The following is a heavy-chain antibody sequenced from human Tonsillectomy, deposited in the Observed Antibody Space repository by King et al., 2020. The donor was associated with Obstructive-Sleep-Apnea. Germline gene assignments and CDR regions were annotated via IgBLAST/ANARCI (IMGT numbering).Heavy chain of an antibody. Sequence: QLQESGPGLVKPSETLTLTCTVSRGSISSYYWSWIRQPPGRGLEWIGFIHDSGSTNYNFSLKSRVTISVDTSKNQFSLKLTSVTAADTALYYCARSRVGYNYSLTPTFFDYWGQGTLVTVSS. CDR1: RGSISSYY. CDR3: ARSRVGYNYSLTPTFFDY. CDR2: IHDSGST. V-gene: IGHV4-59*01. D-gene: IGHD5-24*01. J-gene: IGHJ4*02.